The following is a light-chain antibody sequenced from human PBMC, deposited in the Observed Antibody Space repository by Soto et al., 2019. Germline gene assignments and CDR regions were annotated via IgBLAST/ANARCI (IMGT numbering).Light chain of an antibody. CDR1: SSNIGAGYD. CDR2: GNS. Sequence: QSVLTQPPSVSGAPGQMVTISCTGSSSNIGAGYDVHWYQQLPRTAPKLLIYGNSNRPSGVPDRFSASKSGTSASLAITGLQPEDEADYYCQSDDGGPVFGGGTKVTVL. V-gene: IGLV1-40*01. J-gene: IGLJ3*02. CDR3: QSDDGGPV.